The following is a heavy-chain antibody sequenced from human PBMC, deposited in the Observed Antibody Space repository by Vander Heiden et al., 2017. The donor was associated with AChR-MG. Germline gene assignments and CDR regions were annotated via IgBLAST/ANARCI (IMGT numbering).Heavy chain of an antibody. V-gene: IGHV3-23*01. D-gene: IGHD3-22*01. CDR2: ISGSGGST. Sequence: EVQLLESGGGLVQPGGSLRLSCAASGVTLISYARSWVRQAPGKGLEWGSAISGSGGSTYYADSVKGRFTSSRDNSKNTLYLQMNSLRAEDTAVYYCAKGLVVVGHWGQGTLVTVSA. CDR1: GVTLISYA. CDR3: AKGLVVVGH. J-gene: IGHJ4*02.